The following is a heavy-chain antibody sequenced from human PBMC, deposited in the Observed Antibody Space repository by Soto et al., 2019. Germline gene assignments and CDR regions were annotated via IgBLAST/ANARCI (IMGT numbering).Heavy chain of an antibody. CDR1: GGTFGNSA. J-gene: IGHJ6*02. V-gene: IGHV1-69*11. CDR3: XXXXXXXQXGGNYYYGIDV. Sequence: QVQLVQSGAEVKKPGSSVTVSCKASGGTFGNSAISWVRQAPGQGLEWMGGIIPILSTPDYAQKFQGRVTITADEXXXXXXXXXXXXXXXXXXXXXXXXXXXXXQXGGNYYYGIDVWGQGTTVTVS. CDR2: IIPILSTP. D-gene: IGHD6-25*01.